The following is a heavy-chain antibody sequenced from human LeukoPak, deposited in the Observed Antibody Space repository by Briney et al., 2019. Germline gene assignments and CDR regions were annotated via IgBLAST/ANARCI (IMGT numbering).Heavy chain of an antibody. J-gene: IGHJ5*02. Sequence: ASVKVSCKASGYTFTSYDINWVRQATGQGLEWMGWMNPNSGNTGYAQKFQGRVTITRNTSISTAYMELSSLRSEDTAVYYCARDYRRSGSGTSYWWFDPWGQGTLVTVSS. V-gene: IGHV1-8*03. D-gene: IGHD2-15*01. CDR3: ARDYRRSGSGTSYWWFDP. CDR1: GYTFTSYD. CDR2: MNPNSGNT.